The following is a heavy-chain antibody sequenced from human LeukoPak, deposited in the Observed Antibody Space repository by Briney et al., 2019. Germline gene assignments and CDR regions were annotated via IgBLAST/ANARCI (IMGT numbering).Heavy chain of an antibody. CDR1: GFTFDDYA. CDR3: ARDELYGGPDY. V-gene: IGHV3-9*01. Sequence: GGSLRLSCAASGFTFDDYAMHWVRQAPGKGLEWVSGISWNSGSIGYADSVKGRFTISRDNAKNSLYLQMNSLRAEDTAVYYCARDELYGGPDYWGQGTLVTVSS. CDR2: ISWNSGSI. D-gene: IGHD4/OR15-4a*01. J-gene: IGHJ4*02.